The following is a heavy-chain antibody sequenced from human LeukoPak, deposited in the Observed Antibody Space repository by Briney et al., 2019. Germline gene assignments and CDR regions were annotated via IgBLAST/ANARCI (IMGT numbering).Heavy chain of an antibody. CDR3: ERDSPRRYYGSGSLFRAFDI. V-gene: IGHV4-4*02. Sequence: SETLSLTCAVSGGSISSSNWWSWVCQSPGKGLEWIGEIYHSGRTNYSPSLKSRVTISVDKSKNQFSLNLSSVTAADTAVYFCERDSPRRYYGSGSLFRAFDIWGQGTMVTVSS. J-gene: IGHJ3*02. CDR1: GGSISSSNW. CDR2: IYHSGRT. D-gene: IGHD3-10*01.